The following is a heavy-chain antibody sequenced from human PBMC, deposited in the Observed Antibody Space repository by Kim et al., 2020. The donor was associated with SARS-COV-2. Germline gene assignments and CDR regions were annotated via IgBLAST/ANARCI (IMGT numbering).Heavy chain of an antibody. Sequence: ASVKVSCKASGYTFKTYPIHWLRQAPGQTLEWMGWVNAANDQTKYAQKFQGRITITRDTSANTAYMELSSLTTKDTAFYYCVRDMNPTVYDYWGQGTLVTVSS. CDR1: GYTFKTYP. CDR3: VRDMNPTVYDY. CDR2: VNAANDQT. D-gene: IGHD4-4*01. V-gene: IGHV1-3*01. J-gene: IGHJ4*02.